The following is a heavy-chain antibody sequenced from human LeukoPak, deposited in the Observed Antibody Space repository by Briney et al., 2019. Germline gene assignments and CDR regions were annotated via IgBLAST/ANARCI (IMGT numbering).Heavy chain of an antibody. D-gene: IGHD3-22*01. CDR2: IYYSGST. J-gene: IGHJ3*02. V-gene: IGHV4-31*03. CDR1: GGSISSGGYY. CDR3: ASSYYYDSRGSGAFYI. Sequence: SETLSLTCTVSGGSISSGGYYWSWIRQHPGKGLEWIGYIYYSGSTYYNPSLKSRVTISVDTSKNQFSLKLSSVTAADTAVYYFASSYYYDSRGSGAFYILGQGTMVTVSS.